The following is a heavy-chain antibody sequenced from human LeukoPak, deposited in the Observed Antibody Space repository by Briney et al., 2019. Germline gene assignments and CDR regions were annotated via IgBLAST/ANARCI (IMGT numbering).Heavy chain of an antibody. D-gene: IGHD2-15*01. CDR1: GGSFSGYY. V-gene: IGHV4-34*01. Sequence: SETLSLTCAVYGGSFSGYYWSWIRQPPGKGLEWIGEINHSGSTNYNPSLKSRVTISVDTSKNQFSLKLGNVTAADTAVYYCARGHPYPDIVVVVADDDAFDIWGQGTMVTVSS. CDR2: INHSGST. CDR3: ARGHPYPDIVVVVADDDAFDI. J-gene: IGHJ3*02.